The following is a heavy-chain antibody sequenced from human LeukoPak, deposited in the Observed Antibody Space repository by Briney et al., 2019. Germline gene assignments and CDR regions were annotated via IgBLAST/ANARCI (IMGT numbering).Heavy chain of an antibody. CDR2: IIPIFGTA. CDR3: AREYCSSTSCRGFDP. V-gene: IGHV1-69*05. J-gene: IGHJ5*02. D-gene: IGHD2-2*01. CDR1: GGTFSSYA. Sequence: SVKVSCKASGGTFSSYAISWVRQAPGQGLEWMGGIIPIFGTANYAQKFQGRVTITTDESTSTAYMELSSLRSEDTAVYYCAREYCSSTSCRGFDPWGQGTLVTVSS.